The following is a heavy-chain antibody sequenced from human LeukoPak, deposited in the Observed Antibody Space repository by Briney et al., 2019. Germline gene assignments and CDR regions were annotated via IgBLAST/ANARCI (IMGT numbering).Heavy chain of an antibody. CDR1: GGSISSYY. D-gene: IGHD6-13*01. Sequence: SETLSLTCTVSGGSISSYYWSWIRQPPGKGLEWIGEINHSGSTNYNPSLKSRVTISVDTSKNQFSLKLSSVTAADTAVYYCARLYRGSSSWYGFPGFDPWGQGTLVTVSS. CDR3: ARLYRGSSSWYGFPGFDP. V-gene: IGHV4-34*01. CDR2: INHSGST. J-gene: IGHJ5*02.